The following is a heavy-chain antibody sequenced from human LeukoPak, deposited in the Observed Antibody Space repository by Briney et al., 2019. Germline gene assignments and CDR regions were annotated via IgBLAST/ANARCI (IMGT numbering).Heavy chain of an antibody. CDR1: GGSISSGGYS. D-gene: IGHD5-12*01. Sequence: SQTLSLTCAVSGGSISSGGYSWSWIRQPPGKGLEWTGYIYHSGSTYYNPSLKSRVTISVDRSKNQFSLKLSSVTAADTAVYYCARGGRAIDYWGQGTLVTVSS. CDR3: ARGGRAIDY. CDR2: IYHSGST. J-gene: IGHJ4*02. V-gene: IGHV4-30-2*01.